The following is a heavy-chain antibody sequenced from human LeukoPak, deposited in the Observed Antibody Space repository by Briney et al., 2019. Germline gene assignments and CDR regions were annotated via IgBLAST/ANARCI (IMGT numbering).Heavy chain of an antibody. J-gene: IGHJ5*01. CDR1: GFTFSTYE. Sequence: GGSLRLSCAASGFTFSTYELNWVRQAPGKGLEWVSYISSSGTTIYDADSVKGRFTISRDNAKNSLYLQMNSLRAEDMAIYYCARETRRSDGYKSDNWFDSWGQGTLVTVSS. V-gene: IGHV3-48*03. D-gene: IGHD5-24*01. CDR3: ARETRRSDGYKSDNWFDS. CDR2: ISSSGTTI.